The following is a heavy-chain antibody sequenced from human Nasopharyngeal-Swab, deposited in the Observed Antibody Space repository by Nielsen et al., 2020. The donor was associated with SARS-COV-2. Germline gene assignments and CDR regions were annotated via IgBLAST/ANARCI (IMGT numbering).Heavy chain of an antibody. CDR2: VSYSGIT. V-gene: IGHV4-59*11. CDR3: AREEYYYDSSGNYYRAFDN. CDR1: GAFISGHH. Sequence: SETLSLTCTVSGAFISGHHWSWIRQPPGKGLEWIGYVSYSGITNYNPSLNSRVTISAVSSKNQFSLELGSVTAADTAVYYCAREEYYYDSSGNYYRAFDNWGQGTLVSVSS. D-gene: IGHD3-22*01. J-gene: IGHJ4*02.